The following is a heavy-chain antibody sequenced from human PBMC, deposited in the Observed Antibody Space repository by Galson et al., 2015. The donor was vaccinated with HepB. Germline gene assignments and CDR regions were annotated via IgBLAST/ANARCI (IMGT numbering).Heavy chain of an antibody. CDR2: IYSGGST. Sequence: SLRLSCAASGFTVSSNYMSWVRLAPGKGPKWVSVIYSGGSTYYADSVKGRFTISRGNSKNTLYLQMNSLRAEDTAVYYCARDFYDSSGYHDYWGQGTLVTVSS. CDR3: ARDFYDSSGYHDY. J-gene: IGHJ4*02. D-gene: IGHD3-22*01. V-gene: IGHV3-66*01. CDR1: GFTVSSNY.